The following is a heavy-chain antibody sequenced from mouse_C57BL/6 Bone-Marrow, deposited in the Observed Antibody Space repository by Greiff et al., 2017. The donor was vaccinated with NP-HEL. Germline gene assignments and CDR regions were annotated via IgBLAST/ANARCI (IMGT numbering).Heavy chain of an antibody. D-gene: IGHD1-1*01. J-gene: IGHJ3*01. V-gene: IGHV5-4*01. Sequence: EVQLVESGGGLVKPGGSLKLSCAASGFTFSSYAMSWVRQTPEKRLEWVATISDGGSYTYYPDNVKGRFTISRDNAKNNLYLQMSHLKSEDTAMYYCARDRFTTVVATKFAYWGQGTLVTVSA. CDR2: ISDGGSYT. CDR1: GFTFSSYA. CDR3: ARDRFTTVVATKFAY.